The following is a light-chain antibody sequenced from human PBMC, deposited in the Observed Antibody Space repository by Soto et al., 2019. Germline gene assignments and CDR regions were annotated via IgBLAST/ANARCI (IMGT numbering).Light chain of an antibody. V-gene: IGKV1-39*01. CDR1: QTISSS. CDR2: AAF. CDR3: QQAYSIPPT. J-gene: IGKJ1*01. Sequence: DIQMSQSPSSLSASVTDRVTITCRASQTISSSLNWYQQKPGKAPKLLIFAAFNVQSGVPSRFSGSGSGTDFTLTISRLQPEYFATYYFQQAYSIPPTFGQGTKVEIK.